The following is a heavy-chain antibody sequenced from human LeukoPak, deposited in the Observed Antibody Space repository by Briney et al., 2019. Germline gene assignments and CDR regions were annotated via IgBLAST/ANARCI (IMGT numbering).Heavy chain of an antibody. CDR3: ARDQVAARPYAFDI. Sequence: GGSLRLSCAASGFTFSSNYMSWVRQAPGKGLEWVSVIYSGGSTYYSDSVKGRFTISRDNSKNTLYLQMNSLRAEDTAVYYCARDQVAARPYAFDIWGQGTMVTVSS. CDR1: GFTFSSNY. CDR2: IYSGGST. V-gene: IGHV3-53*01. D-gene: IGHD6-6*01. J-gene: IGHJ3*02.